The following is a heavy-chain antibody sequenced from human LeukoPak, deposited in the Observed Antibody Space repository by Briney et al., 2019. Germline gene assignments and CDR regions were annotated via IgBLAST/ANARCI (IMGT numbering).Heavy chain of an antibody. CDR3: TRGPPLFLGWLSYFDS. V-gene: IGHV3-74*01. CDR1: GFTFSNYW. J-gene: IGHJ4*02. Sequence: PGGSLRLSCGARGFTFSNYWMYWGRHAPGKGLGWVSGIYSDGSSTNYADSVKGGFTISRDNAKNTLYLQMNSLRAEDTAVYYCTRGPPLFLGWLSYFDSWGQGALVTVSS. CDR2: IYSDGSST. D-gene: IGHD3-3*01.